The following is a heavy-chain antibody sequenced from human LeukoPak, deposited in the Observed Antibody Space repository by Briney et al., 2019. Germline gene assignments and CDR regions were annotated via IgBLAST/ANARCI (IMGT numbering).Heavy chain of an antibody. CDR2: ISGSGGST. V-gene: IGHV3-23*01. D-gene: IGHD6-19*01. Sequence: GGSLRLSCAASGFTISSYAMSWVRQAPGKGLEWVSAISGSGGSTYYADSVKGRFTISRDNAKNSLYLQMNSLRAEDTALYYCAKDSGGWFKYWGQGTLVTVSS. CDR3: AKDSGGWFKY. J-gene: IGHJ4*02. CDR1: GFTISSYA.